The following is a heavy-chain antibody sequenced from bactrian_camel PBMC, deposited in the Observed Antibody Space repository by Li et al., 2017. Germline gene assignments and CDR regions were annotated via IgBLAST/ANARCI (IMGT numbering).Heavy chain of an antibody. D-gene: IGHD1*01. CDR2: IGSDGNT. Sequence: DVQLVESGGGLVQPGESLRLSCVASGITFSRHDMSWVRQFPGKEREFVSTIGSDGNTAYADSVKGRFTISRGNAKNTVYLQMNSLKPEDSAMYYCKIEGVDRWYSRSCAGAWGQGTQVTVS. CDR3: KIEGVDRWYSRSCAGA. J-gene: IGHJ6*01. CDR1: GITFSRHD. V-gene: IGHV3S10*01.